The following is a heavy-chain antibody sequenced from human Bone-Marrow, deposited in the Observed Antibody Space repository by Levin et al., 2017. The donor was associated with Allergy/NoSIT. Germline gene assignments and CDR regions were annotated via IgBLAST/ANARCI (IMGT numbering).Heavy chain of an antibody. CDR1: GGSINNYY. J-gene: IGHJ4*02. D-gene: IGHD6-19*01. V-gene: IGHV4-59*12. CDR2: SYYTGSP. Sequence: SETLSLTCRASGGSINNYYWSWIRQPPGKGLEWIGISYYTGSPNYHPSLRSRVTISMDTSKNQFSLKLSSVTAADTAVYYCTRAPPGSRSGWWDHFDSWGQGTLVTVSS. CDR3: TRAPPGSRSGWWDHFDS.